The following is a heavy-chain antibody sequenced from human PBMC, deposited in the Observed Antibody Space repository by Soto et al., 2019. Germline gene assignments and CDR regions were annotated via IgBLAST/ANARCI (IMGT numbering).Heavy chain of an antibody. J-gene: IGHJ4*02. CDR3: AKERSSGWSFDY. CDR1: WFTLCNHA. V-gene: IGHV3-23*01. D-gene: IGHD6-19*01. Sequence: GGAPRISCAASWFTLCNHALNRVRPAPGKGLEWVSGISGSGDSTYYADSVKGRFTVSRDNSKNTLYLQMNSLRAEDTAVFYCAKERSSGWSFDYWGQGTLVTVSS. CDR2: ISGSGDST.